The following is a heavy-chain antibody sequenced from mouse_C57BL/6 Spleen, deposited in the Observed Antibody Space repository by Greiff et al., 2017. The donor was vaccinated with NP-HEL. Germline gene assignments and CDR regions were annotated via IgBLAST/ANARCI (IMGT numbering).Heavy chain of an antibody. CDR3: ARGEVTTDY. CDR2: INPSSGYT. D-gene: IGHD1-1*01. Sequence: VQLKESGAELARPGASVKMSCKASGYTFTSYTMHWVKQRPGQGLEWIGYINPSSGYTKYNQKFKDKATLTADKSSSTAYMQLSSLTSEDSAVYYCARGEVTTDYWGQGTTLTVSS. V-gene: IGHV1-4*01. CDR1: GYTFTSYT. J-gene: IGHJ2*01.